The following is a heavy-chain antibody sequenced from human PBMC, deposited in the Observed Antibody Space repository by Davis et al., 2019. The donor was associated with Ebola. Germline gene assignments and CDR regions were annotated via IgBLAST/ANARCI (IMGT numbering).Heavy chain of an antibody. CDR1: GYTLTDYQ. CDR3: ARDLSYSYYYHYYGMDV. D-gene: IGHD3-10*01. V-gene: IGHV1-2*02. Sequence: ASVTVSCKASGYTLTDYQMHWVRQAPGQGLEWMGGINPISGDTNYAEKFQGRVTMTRDTSISTVYMELTSLRSDDTAVYYCARDLSYSYYYHYYGMDVWGQGTTVTVSS. J-gene: IGHJ6*02. CDR2: INPISGDT.